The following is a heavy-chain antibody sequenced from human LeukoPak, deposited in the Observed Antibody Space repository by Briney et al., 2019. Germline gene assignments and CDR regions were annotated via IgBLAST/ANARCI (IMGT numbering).Heavy chain of an antibody. CDR2: IYYSGST. J-gene: IGHJ5*02. D-gene: IGHD3-10*01. CDR1: GGSISSSSYY. CDR3: ARAGITMVRGVNNWFDP. Sequence: PSETLSLTCTVSGGSISSSSYYWGWIRQPPGKGLEWIGSIYYSGSTYYNLSLKSRVTISVDTSKNQFSLKLSSVTAADTAVYYCARAGITMVRGVNNWFDPWGQGTLVTVSS. V-gene: IGHV4-39*01.